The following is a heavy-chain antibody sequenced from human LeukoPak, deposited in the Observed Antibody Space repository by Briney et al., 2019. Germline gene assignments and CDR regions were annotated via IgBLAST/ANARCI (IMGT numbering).Heavy chain of an antibody. Sequence: ASVKVSCKASGYTFTSYYMHWVRQAPGQGLEWMGIINPSGGSTSYAQKFQGRVTMTRDTSTGTVYMELSSLRSEDTAVYYCAKTITDDAFDIWGQGTMVTVSS. CDR1: GYTFTSYY. J-gene: IGHJ3*02. CDR2: INPSGGST. CDR3: AKTITDDAFDI. V-gene: IGHV1-46*01.